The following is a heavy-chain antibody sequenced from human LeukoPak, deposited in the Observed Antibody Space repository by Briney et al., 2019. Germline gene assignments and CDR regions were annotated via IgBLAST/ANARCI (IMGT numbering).Heavy chain of an antibody. CDR2: IYSSGST. CDR1: GGSISSRNFY. CDR3: TRDSWTTTRLYYFEY. J-gene: IGHJ4*02. Sequence: SETLSLTCTVSGGSISSRNFYWSWLRQPAGKGLEWIGRIYSSGSTSYNLSLKSLVTISIDSSKNQFSLTLRTVTAADTAVYYCTRDSWTTTRLYYFEYWGQGTLVTVSS. D-gene: IGHD1-26*01. V-gene: IGHV4-61*02.